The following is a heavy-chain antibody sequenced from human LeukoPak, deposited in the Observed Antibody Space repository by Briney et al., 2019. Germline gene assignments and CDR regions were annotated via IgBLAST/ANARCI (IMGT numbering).Heavy chain of an antibody. CDR1: GGTFSSYV. V-gene: IGHV1-69*04. Sequence: SVKVSCKASGGTFSSYVISWVRQAPGQGLEWMGRIIPILGIANYAQKFQGRVTITADKSTSTAYMELSSLRSEDTAVYYCARCQTKYYYGSGSYSYYFDYWGQGTLVTVSS. CDR3: ARCQTKYYYGSGSYSYYFDY. CDR2: IIPILGIA. J-gene: IGHJ4*02. D-gene: IGHD3-10*01.